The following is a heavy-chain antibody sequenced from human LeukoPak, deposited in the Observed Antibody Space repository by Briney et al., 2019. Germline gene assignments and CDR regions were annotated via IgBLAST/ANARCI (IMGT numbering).Heavy chain of an antibody. CDR2: IKQDGSEK. CDR3: ARGYSSSWFYSGPDY. V-gene: IGHV3-7*04. D-gene: IGHD6-13*01. CDR1: GFTFSSYW. J-gene: IGHJ4*02. Sequence: GGSLRLSCAASGFTFSSYWMSWVRQAPGKGLEWVANIKQDGSEKYYVDSVKGRFPISRDNAKNSLYLQMNSLRAEDTAVYYCARGYSSSWFYSGPDYWGQGTLVTVSS.